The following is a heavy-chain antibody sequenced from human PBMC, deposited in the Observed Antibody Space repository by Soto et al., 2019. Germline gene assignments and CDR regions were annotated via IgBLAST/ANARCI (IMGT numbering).Heavy chain of an antibody. D-gene: IGHD6-19*01. CDR1: GGSISSSNW. J-gene: IGHJ5*02. V-gene: IGHV4-4*02. CDR3: ARDAEWLDNWFDP. CDR2: IYHSGST. Sequence: SETLSLTCAVSGGSISSSNWWSWVRQPPGKGLEWIGEIYHSGSTNYNPSLKSRATISVDKSKNQFSLKLSSVTAADTAVYYCARDAEWLDNWFDPWGQGTLVTVSS.